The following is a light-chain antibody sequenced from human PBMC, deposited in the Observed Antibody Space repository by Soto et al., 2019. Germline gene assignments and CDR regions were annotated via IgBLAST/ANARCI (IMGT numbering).Light chain of an antibody. CDR3: QQYDNLIT. Sequence: DIQMTQSPSSPCASVGDRVPLPFQASQDTSNYLNWYQQKPGKAPKLLIYDASNLETGVPSRFSGSGSGTDFTFTISSLQPEDIATYYCQQYDNLITFGQGTRLEIK. CDR1: QDTSNY. V-gene: IGKV1-33*01. J-gene: IGKJ5*01. CDR2: DAS.